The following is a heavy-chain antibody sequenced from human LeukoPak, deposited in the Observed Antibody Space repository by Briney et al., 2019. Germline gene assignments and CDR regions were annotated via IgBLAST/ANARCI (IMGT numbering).Heavy chain of an antibody. CDR1: GSTFSSYS. Sequence: PGGSLRLSCAASGSTFSSYSMNWVRQAPGKGLEWVSSISSSSSYIYYADSVKGRFTISRDNAKNSLYLQMNSLRAEDTAVYYCARVIAAPRGASMDVWGQGTTVTVSS. D-gene: IGHD6-13*01. J-gene: IGHJ6*02. CDR2: ISSSSSYI. CDR3: ARVIAAPRGASMDV. V-gene: IGHV3-21*01.